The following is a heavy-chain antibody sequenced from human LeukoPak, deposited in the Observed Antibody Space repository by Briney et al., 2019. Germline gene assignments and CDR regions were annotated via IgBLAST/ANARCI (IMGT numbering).Heavy chain of an antibody. V-gene: IGHV4-39*01. CDR1: GGSISSSSYY. Sequence: SEALSLTCTVSGGSISSSSYYWGWIRQPPGKGLEWIGSIYYSGSTYYNPSLKSRVTISVDTSKNQFSLKLSSVTAADTAVYYRARQLGGSSWYPDYYYYMDVWGKGTTVTVSS. CDR2: IYYSGST. J-gene: IGHJ6*03. CDR3: ARQLGGSSWYPDYYYYMDV. D-gene: IGHD6-13*01.